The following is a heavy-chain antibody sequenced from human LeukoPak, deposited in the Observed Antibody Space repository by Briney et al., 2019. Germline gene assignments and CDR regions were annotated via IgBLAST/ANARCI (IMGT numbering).Heavy chain of an antibody. CDR2: INHSGST. CDR1: GGSFSGYY. CDR3: ARDGEWLDAFHI. V-gene: IGHV4-34*01. J-gene: IGHJ3*02. D-gene: IGHD5-12*01. Sequence: SETLSLTCAVYGGSFSGYYWSWIRQPPGKGLEWIGEINHSGSTNYNPSLKSRVTISVDTSKNQFSLKLSSVTAADTAVYYCARDGEWLDAFHIWGQGTMVTVSS.